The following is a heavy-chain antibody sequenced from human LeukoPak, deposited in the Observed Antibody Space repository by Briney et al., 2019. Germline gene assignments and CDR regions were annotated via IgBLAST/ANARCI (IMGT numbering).Heavy chain of an antibody. Sequence: GGSLRLSCAASGFTFSNSDMHWVRQVPGKGLEWVALLRDDGINKYYADSVKGRFTISRDNSKNTLYLQMNSLRAEDTAVYYCAKDLNSGNPRGVIDYWGQGTLVTVSS. V-gene: IGHV3-30*02. CDR3: AKDLNSGNPRGVIDY. J-gene: IGHJ4*02. CDR2: LRDDGINK. D-gene: IGHD4-23*01. CDR1: GFTFSNSD.